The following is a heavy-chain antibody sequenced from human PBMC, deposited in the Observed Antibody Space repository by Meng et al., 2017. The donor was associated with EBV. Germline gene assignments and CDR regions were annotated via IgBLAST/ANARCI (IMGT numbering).Heavy chain of an antibody. J-gene: IGHJ4*02. CDR2: IIPAGSNT. Sequence: QVYLVLSWTEMEAPGALGKVACDASVSTFTSYYLHWVRQDTGQGLEWMRIIIPAGSNTNYSQKCRGRFTVTRDTSTSTVYMDLSILTSEDTAVYYCVRELVGGTFDYWGQGTLVTVSS. D-gene: IGHD1/OR15-1a*01. CDR1: VSTFTSYY. V-gene: IGHV1-46*01. CDR3: VRELVGGTFDY.